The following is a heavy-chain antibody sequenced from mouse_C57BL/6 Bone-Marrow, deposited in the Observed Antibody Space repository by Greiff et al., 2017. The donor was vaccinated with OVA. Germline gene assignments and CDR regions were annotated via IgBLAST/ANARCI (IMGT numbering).Heavy chain of an antibody. CDR3: AREATVVASPFAY. CDR2: IDPSDSYT. CDR1: GYTFTSYW. J-gene: IGHJ3*01. V-gene: IGHV1-69*01. Sequence: VQLQQPGAELVLPGASVKLSCKASGYTFTSYWMHWVKQRPGQGLEWIGEIDPSDSYTNYNQKFKGKSTLTVDKSSSPAYMQLSSLTSEDSAVYYCAREATVVASPFAYWGQGTLVTVSA. D-gene: IGHD1-1*01.